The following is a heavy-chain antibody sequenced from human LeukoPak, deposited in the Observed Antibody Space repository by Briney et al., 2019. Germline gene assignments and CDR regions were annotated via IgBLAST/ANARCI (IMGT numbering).Heavy chain of an antibody. CDR3: ARGAQGSSVVMDV. J-gene: IGHJ6*02. Sequence: SQTLSLTCTVSGGSISSGDYSWSRIRQPPGEGLEWIGYIYYSGRTQYNPPLKSRVTISVDTSKNQFSLKLSSVTAADTAVYYCARGAQGSSVVMDVWGQGTTVTVSS. D-gene: IGHD6-25*01. V-gene: IGHV4-30-4*01. CDR2: IYYSGRT. CDR1: GGSISSGDYS.